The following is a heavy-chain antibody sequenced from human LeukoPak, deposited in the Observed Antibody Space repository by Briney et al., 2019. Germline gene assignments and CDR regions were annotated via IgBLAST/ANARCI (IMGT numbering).Heavy chain of an antibody. V-gene: IGHV3-23*01. CDR3: AKDKTSGYDYYYYYMDV. Sequence: PGGSLRLSCAASGFTFNNYAMSWVRQAPGKGLEWVSAISGSDAGTYYADSVKGRFTISRDNSKNTLYLQMNSLRAEDTAVYYCAKDKTSGYDYYYYYMDVWGKGTTVTISS. J-gene: IGHJ6*03. CDR1: GFTFNNYA. CDR2: ISGSDAGT. D-gene: IGHD5-12*01.